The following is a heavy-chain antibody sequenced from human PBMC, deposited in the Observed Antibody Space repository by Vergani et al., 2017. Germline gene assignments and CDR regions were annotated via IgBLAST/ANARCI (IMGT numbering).Heavy chain of an antibody. CDR3: ARDSTAMVRGVSDNFDY. V-gene: IGHV4-61*01. J-gene: IGHJ4*02. Sequence: QVQLQESGPGLVKPSETLSLTCTVSGGSVSSGSYYWSWIRQPPGKGLEWIGYIYYSGSTNYNPSLKSRVTISVDTSKNQFSLKLSSVTAADTAVYYCARDSTAMVRGVSDNFDYWGQGTLVTVSS. CDR1: GGSVSSGSYY. D-gene: IGHD3-10*01. CDR2: IYYSGST.